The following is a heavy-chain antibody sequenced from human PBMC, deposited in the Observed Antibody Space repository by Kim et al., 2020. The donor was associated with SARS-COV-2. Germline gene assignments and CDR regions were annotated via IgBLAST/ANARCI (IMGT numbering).Heavy chain of an antibody. CDR3: ARGPDHATVRITIFGVVRAGYGMDV. CDR2: ISAYNGNT. CDR1: GYTFTSYG. Sequence: ASVKVSCKASGYTFTSYGISWVRQAPGQGLEWMGWISAYNGNTNYAQKLQGRVTMTTDTSTSTAYMELRSLRSDDTAVYYCARGPDHATVRITIFGVVRAGYGMDVWGQGTTVTVSS. V-gene: IGHV1-18*01. D-gene: IGHD3-3*01. J-gene: IGHJ6*02.